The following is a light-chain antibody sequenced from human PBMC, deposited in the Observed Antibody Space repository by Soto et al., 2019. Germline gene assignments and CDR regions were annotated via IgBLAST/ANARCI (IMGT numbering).Light chain of an antibody. CDR2: EVS. J-gene: IGLJ1*01. CDR1: SSDVGGYNY. V-gene: IGLV2-14*01. CDR3: SSFTSSSTQV. Sequence: QSALTQPASVFGSPGQSITISCTGTSSDVGGYNYVSWYQQHPGKVPKLMIYEVSNRPSGVVNRFSGSKSGNTASLTISGLQAEDEADYYCSSFTSSSTQVFGTGTKLTVL.